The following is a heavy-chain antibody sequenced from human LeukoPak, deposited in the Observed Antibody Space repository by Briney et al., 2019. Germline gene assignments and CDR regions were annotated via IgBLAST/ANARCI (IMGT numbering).Heavy chain of an antibody. Sequence: GGSLRLSCAASGFTFSSYSMNWVRQAPGKGLEWVSCISSSSSYIYYADSVKGRITISRDNAKNSLYLQMNSLRAEDTAVYYCARVEETATTAAIIRKYSYYYYMDVWGKGNTVTVSS. V-gene: IGHV3-21*01. J-gene: IGHJ6*03. CDR1: GFTFSSYS. D-gene: IGHD4-11*01. CDR2: ISSSSSYI. CDR3: ARVEETATTAAIIRKYSYYYYMDV.